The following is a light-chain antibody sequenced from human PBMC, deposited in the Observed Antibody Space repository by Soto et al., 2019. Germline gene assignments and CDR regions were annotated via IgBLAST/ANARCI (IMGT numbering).Light chain of an antibody. CDR2: DAS. V-gene: IGKV3-15*01. J-gene: IGKJ1*01. CDR3: QQYNNWPPT. Sequence: ETMMTQSPDTLSVSLGERATLSCRAGQSLRSSLAWYQQKPGQAPRLLIYDASTRATGIPARFSGSGSGTDFTLTISGLQSEDFAVYYCQQYNNWPPTFGQGTKV. CDR1: QSLRSS.